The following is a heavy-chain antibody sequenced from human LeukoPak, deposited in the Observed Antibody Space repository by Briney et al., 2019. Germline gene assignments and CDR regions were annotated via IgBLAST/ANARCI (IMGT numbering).Heavy chain of an antibody. V-gene: IGHV4-34*01. Sequence: SETLSLTCAVYGGSFSGYYWSWIRQPPGKGLEWIGEINHSGSTNYNPSLKSRVTISVDTSKNQFSLKLTSVTAADTAVYYCARMCSGGSCTADFWGQGTLVTVSS. CDR2: INHSGST. CDR3: ARMCSGGSCTADF. CDR1: GGSFSGYY. D-gene: IGHD2-15*01. J-gene: IGHJ4*02.